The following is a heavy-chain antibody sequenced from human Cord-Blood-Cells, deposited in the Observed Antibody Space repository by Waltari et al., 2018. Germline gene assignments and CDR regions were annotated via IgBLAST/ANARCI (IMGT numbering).Heavy chain of an antibody. Sequence: QVQLQQWGAGLLKPSETLSLTCAVYGGSFSGYYCSWIRQPPGKGLEWIGEINHSGSTNYNPSLKSRVTISVDTSKNQFSLKLSSVTAADTAVYYCAALYCSGGSCSPERRYFDYWGQGTLVTVSS. CDR1: GGSFSGYY. CDR3: AALYCSGGSCSPERRYFDY. D-gene: IGHD2-15*01. V-gene: IGHV4-34*01. CDR2: INHSGST. J-gene: IGHJ4*02.